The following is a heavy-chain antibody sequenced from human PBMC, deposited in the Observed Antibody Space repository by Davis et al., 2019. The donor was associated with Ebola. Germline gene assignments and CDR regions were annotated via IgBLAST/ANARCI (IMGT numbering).Heavy chain of an antibody. Sequence: SETLSLTCTVSGGSISSGGYYWNWIRQHPGKGLEWIGYIYYSGSTYYNPSLKSRVTISVDTSQNQFSLKLSSVTAADTAVYYCARGPITIFGVVILKIFDYWGQGTLVTVSS. CDR2: IYYSGST. CDR1: GGSISSGGYY. CDR3: ARGPITIFGVVILKIFDY. V-gene: IGHV4-31*03. J-gene: IGHJ4*02. D-gene: IGHD3-3*01.